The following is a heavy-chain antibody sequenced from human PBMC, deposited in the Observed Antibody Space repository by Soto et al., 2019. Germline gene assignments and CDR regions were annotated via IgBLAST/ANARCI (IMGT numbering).Heavy chain of an antibody. J-gene: IGHJ4*02. Sequence: QVQLVQSGAEVKKPGSSVKVSCNASGGTFSSYIISWVRQAPGQGLEWMGRVIPILGVVTYAQKFQGRLTINADKSTGTAYMGLTSLRAEDTAIYYCARAGLGSNYGSDNWGQGTLVTVSS. CDR2: VIPILGVV. CDR3: ARAGLGSNYGSDN. CDR1: GGTFSSYI. V-gene: IGHV1-69*02. D-gene: IGHD3-10*01.